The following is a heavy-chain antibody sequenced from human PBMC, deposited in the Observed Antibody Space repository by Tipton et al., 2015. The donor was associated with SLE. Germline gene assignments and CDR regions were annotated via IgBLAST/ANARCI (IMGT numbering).Heavy chain of an antibody. Sequence: TLSLTCTVSGGSISSSSYYWGWIRQAPGKGLEWIGSIYYSGSTYYNPSLKSRLTISIDTSKTQFSLTLSSVTAADTAVYYCANDGFRFEYWGRGTLVTVSS. J-gene: IGHJ4*02. CDR1: GGSISSSSYY. CDR2: IYYSGST. CDR3: ANDGFRFEY. V-gene: IGHV4-39*07. D-gene: IGHD5-24*01.